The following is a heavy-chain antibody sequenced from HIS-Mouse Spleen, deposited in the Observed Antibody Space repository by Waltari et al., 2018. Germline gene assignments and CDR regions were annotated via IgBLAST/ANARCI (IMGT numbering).Heavy chain of an antibody. J-gene: IGHJ2*01. CDR3: AREIPYSSSWYDWYFDL. CDR2: IYYSGST. Sequence: QLQLQESGPGLVKPSETLSLTCTVSGGPISSSSYYWGWIRQHPGKGLEWIGSIYYSGSTYYNPSLKSRVTISVDTYKNQFSLKLSSVTAADTAVYYCAREIPYSSSWYDWYFDLWGRGTLVTVSS. V-gene: IGHV4-39*07. CDR1: GGPISSSSYY. D-gene: IGHD6-13*01.